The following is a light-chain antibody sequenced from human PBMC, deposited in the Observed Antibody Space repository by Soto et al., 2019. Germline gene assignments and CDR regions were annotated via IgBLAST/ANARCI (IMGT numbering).Light chain of an antibody. Sequence: DIQMTPSPSTLSASVGDRVTITCRASQSISSWLAWYQQKPGKAPKLLIYKASTLESGVPSNFSGSGSGTEFSLTISSLQPDDFATYYCQQYNSYPITFGQGTRLEIK. V-gene: IGKV1-5*03. CDR2: KAS. CDR3: QQYNSYPIT. J-gene: IGKJ5*01. CDR1: QSISSW.